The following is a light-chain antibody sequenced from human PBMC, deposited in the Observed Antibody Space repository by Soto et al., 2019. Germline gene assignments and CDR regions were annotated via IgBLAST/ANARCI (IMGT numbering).Light chain of an antibody. J-gene: IGKJ1*01. Sequence: DIQMTQSPSTLSASVGDRVTITCRASQSISSWLAWYQQKPGKAPKLLIYDASSLESGVPSRFSGSGSGTEFTLTISSLQPGDVATYHCQQYNSYSWTFGQGTKVEIK. CDR2: DAS. CDR3: QQYNSYSWT. V-gene: IGKV1-5*01. CDR1: QSISSW.